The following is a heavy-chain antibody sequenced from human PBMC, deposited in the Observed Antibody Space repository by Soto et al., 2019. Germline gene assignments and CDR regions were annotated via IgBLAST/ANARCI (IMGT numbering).Heavy chain of an antibody. CDR1: GYTFTSYG. D-gene: IGHD2-21*02. CDR2: ISAYNGNT. Sequence: ASVKVSCKASGYTFTSYGISWVRQAPGQGLEWMGWISAYNGNTNYAQKLQGRVTMTTDTSTSTAYMELRSLRSDDTAVYYCAFLSHDGDPIYFYFWGQGTLVTVSS. CDR3: AFLSHDGDPIYFYF. V-gene: IGHV1-18*01. J-gene: IGHJ4*02.